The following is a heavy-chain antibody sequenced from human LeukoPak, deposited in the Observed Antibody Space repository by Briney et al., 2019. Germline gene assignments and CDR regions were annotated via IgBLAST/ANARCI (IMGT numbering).Heavy chain of an antibody. CDR3: ARPVGNGYYYD. V-gene: IGHV3-7*01. D-gene: IGHD3-22*01. J-gene: IGHJ4*02. CDR2: INQDGSEK. CDR1: GFTFSSYW. Sequence: GGSLRPSCAASGFTFSSYWMSWVRQAPGKGLEWVANINQDGSEKYYVDSVEGRFTISRDNARNSVYLQMNSLRAEDTAVYYCARPVGNGYYYDWGQGTLVTVSS.